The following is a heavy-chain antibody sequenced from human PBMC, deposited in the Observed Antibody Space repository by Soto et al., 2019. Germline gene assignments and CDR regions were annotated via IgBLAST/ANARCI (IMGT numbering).Heavy chain of an antibody. Sequence: QVQLVESGGGVVQPGRSLRLSCAASGFTFSSYGMHWVRQAPGKGLEWVAVISYDGSNKYYADSVKGRFTISRDNSKNMLYLQMNSLRAEDTAVYYCAKDLGILTGYKLLDYWGQGTLVTVSS. V-gene: IGHV3-30*18. J-gene: IGHJ4*02. CDR2: ISYDGSNK. D-gene: IGHD3-9*01. CDR3: AKDLGILTGYKLLDY. CDR1: GFTFSSYG.